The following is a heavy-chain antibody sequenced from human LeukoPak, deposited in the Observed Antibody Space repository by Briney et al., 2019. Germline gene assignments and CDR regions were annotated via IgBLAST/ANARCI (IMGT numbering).Heavy chain of an antibody. V-gene: IGHV7-4-1*02. CDR3: ARAPRVNYGGYGCGDY. CDR1: GYTFTSYA. Sequence: GASVNVSCKASGYTFTSYAMNWVRQAPGQGLGWMGWINTNTGNPTYAQGFTGRFVFSLDTSVSTAYLQISSLKAEDTAVYYCARAPRVNYGGYGCGDYWGQGTLVTVSS. D-gene: IGHD5-12*01. J-gene: IGHJ4*02. CDR2: INTNTGNP.